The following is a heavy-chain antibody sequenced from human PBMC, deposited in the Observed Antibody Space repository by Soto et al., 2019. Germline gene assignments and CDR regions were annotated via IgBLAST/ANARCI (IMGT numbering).Heavy chain of an antibody. J-gene: IGHJ4*02. CDR3: ARAQLLYAAGSDY. CDR1: VYNFTSYW. V-gene: IGHV5-10-1*01. CDR2: IDPSDSYT. D-gene: IGHD2-2*02. Sequence: PGESLKISCKGSVYNFTSYWISWVRQMPGKGLEWMGRIDPSDSYTNYSPSFQGHVTISADKSISTAYLQWSSLKASDTAMYYCARAQLLYAAGSDYWGQGTQVTVSS.